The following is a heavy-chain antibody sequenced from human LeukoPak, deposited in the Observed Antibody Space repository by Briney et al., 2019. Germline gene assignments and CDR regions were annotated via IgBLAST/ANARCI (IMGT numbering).Heavy chain of an antibody. Sequence: PGGSLRLSCAASGFTFSSYAMHWVRQAPGKGLEWVAVISYDGSNKYYADSVKGRFTISRDNSKNTLYLQMNSLRAEDTAVYYCARANRIAARRDYYYYMDVWGKGTTGTVSS. CDR1: GFTFSSYA. V-gene: IGHV3-30*04. CDR2: ISYDGSNK. D-gene: IGHD6-6*01. CDR3: ARANRIAARRDYYYYMDV. J-gene: IGHJ6*03.